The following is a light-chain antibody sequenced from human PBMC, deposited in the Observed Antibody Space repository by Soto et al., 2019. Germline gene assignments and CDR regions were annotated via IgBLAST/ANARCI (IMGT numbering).Light chain of an antibody. Sequence: QSVLTQPASVSGSPGQSITISCTGTSSDVGGYKYVSSYQQHPGKAPKLMIYDVSNRPSGVSYRFSGSKFGNTASLTISGLQAEDEADYYCSAYTSSSTRVFGTGTKVTVL. V-gene: IGLV2-14*01. CDR3: SAYTSSSTRV. CDR1: SSDVGGYKY. CDR2: DVS. J-gene: IGLJ1*01.